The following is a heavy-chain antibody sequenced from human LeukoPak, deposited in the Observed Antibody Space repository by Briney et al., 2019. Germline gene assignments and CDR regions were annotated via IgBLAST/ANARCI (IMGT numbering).Heavy chain of an antibody. D-gene: IGHD3-9*01. Sequence: GRSLRLSCAASGFTFSSYGMHWVRQDPGKGLEWVAVISYDGSNKYYADSVKGRFTISRDNSKNTLYLQMNSLRAEDTAVYYCAKDIRYFDWPQGGYFDYWGQGTLVTVSS. CDR3: AKDIRYFDWPQGGYFDY. J-gene: IGHJ4*02. CDR1: GFTFSSYG. V-gene: IGHV3-30*18. CDR2: ISYDGSNK.